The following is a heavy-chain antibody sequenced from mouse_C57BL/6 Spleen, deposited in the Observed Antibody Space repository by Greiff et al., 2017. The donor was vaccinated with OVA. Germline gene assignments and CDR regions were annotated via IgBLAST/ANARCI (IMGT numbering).Heavy chain of an antibody. CDR1: GYTFTSYW. J-gene: IGHJ3*01. Sequence: QVQLQQSGAELVKPGASVKMSCKASGYTFTSYWITWVKQRPGQGLEWIGDIYPGSGSTNYNEKFKSKATLTVDTSSSTAYMQLSSLTSEDSAVYYCAIRAYYSNPWFAYWGQGTLVTVSA. D-gene: IGHD2-5*01. V-gene: IGHV1-55*01. CDR3: AIRAYYSNPWFAY. CDR2: IYPGSGST.